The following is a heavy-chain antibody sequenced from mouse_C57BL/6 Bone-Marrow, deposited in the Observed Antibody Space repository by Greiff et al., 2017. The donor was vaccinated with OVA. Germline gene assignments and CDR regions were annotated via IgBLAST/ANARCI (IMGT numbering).Heavy chain of an antibody. D-gene: IGHD3-2*02. CDR3: ARRGGSSGYGVFAY. V-gene: IGHV14-3*01. CDR2: IDPANGNT. CDR1: GFNIKNTY. Sequence: EVQLKESVAELVRPGASVKLSCTASGFNIKNTYMHWVKQRPEQGLEWIGRIDPANGNTTYAPKFPGKATITADTSSNTAYLQLSSRTSEDTAIYYCARRGGSSGYGVFAYGGQGTLVTVSA. J-gene: IGHJ3*01.